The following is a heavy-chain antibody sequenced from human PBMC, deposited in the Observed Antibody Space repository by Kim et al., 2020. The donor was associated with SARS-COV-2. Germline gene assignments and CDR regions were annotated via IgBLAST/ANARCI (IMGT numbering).Heavy chain of an antibody. CDR1: GASISRGTHY. J-gene: IGHJ4*02. CDR2: IYYSGST. V-gene: IGHV4-39*01. CDR3: ERRYNSGLFDY. Sequence: SETLSLTWTVSGASISRGTHYWGWIRQPAGKGLEWIATIYYSGSTYYNPSLKSRGTISVDTSKNQCSLKLSAVTAADTAVVNGERRYNSGLFDYWGQGT. D-gene: IGHD6-19*01.